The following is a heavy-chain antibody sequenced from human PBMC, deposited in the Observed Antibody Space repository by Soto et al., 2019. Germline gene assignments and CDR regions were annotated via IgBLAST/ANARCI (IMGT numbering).Heavy chain of an antibody. V-gene: IGHV1-2*02. J-gene: IGHJ6*02. D-gene: IGHD6-13*01. CDR2: INPNSGGT. Sequence: ASVKVSCKASGYTFTGYYMHWVRQAPGQGLEWMGWINPNSGGTNYAQKFQGRVTMTRDTSISTAYMELSRLRSDDTAVYYCASSIAATPYYYYGMDVWGQGTTVTVSS. CDR1: GYTFTGYY. CDR3: ASSIAATPYYYYGMDV.